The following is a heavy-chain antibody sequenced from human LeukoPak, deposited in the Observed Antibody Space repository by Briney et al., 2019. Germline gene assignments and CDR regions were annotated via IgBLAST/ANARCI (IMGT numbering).Heavy chain of an antibody. J-gene: IGHJ4*02. CDR2: ISGSGGST. V-gene: IGHV3-23*01. CDR1: GFTFSSYA. CDR3: AKRGWYYYDSSGYYFDY. D-gene: IGHD3-22*01. Sequence: GGSLRLSCVASGFTFSSYAMSWVRQAPGKGLEWVSAISGSGGSTYYADSVKGRFTISRDNSKNTLYLQMNSLRAEDTAVYYCAKRGWYYYDSSGYYFDYWGQGTLVTVSS.